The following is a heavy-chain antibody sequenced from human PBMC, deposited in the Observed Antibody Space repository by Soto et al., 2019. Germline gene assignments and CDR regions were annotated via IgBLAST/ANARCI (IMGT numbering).Heavy chain of an antibody. CDR2: IDPSDSYT. J-gene: IGHJ5*02. Sequence: GESLKISCKGSGYSFTSYWISWVRQMPGKGLEWMGRIDPSDSYTNYSPSFQGHVTISADKSIGTAYLQWSSLKASDTAMYYCARHDTNYYDRAVVNWFDPWGQGTLVTVSS. CDR1: GYSFTSYW. CDR3: ARHDTNYYDRAVVNWFDP. V-gene: IGHV5-10-1*01. D-gene: IGHD3-22*01.